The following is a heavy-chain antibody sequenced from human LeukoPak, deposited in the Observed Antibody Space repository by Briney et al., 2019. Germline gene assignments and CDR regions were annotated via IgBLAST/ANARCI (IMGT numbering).Heavy chain of an antibody. CDR1: GFTFTGYY. D-gene: IGHD1-26*01. Sequence: GASVKVSCKASGFTFTGYYIHWVRQAPGQGLEWMGRINPNRGGTNYAQKFQGRVTMTRDTSISTAYMDLSRLTSDDTAVYYCARESSGSYSNDYWGQGTLVTVSS. CDR2: INPNRGGT. J-gene: IGHJ4*02. CDR3: ARESSGSYSNDY. V-gene: IGHV1-2*02.